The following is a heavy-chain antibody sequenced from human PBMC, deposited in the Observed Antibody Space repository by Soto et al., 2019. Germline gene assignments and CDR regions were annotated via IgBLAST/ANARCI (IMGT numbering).Heavy chain of an antibody. D-gene: IGHD2-2*01. CDR3: ARGYCSSTSGEKLDEKYYFAY. J-gene: IGHJ4*02. CDR2: IYYSGST. Sequence: SETLSLTCTVSGGSISSGGYYWSWIRQHPGKGLEWIGYIYYSGSTYYNPSLKSRVTISVDTSKNQFSLKLSSVTAADTAVYYCARGYCSSTSGEKLDEKYYFAYGGQGTLVTVSS. V-gene: IGHV4-31*03. CDR1: GGSISSGGYY.